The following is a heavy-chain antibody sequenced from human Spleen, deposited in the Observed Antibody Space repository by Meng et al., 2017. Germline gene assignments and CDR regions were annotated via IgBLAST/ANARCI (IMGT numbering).Heavy chain of an antibody. V-gene: IGHV3-30*01. Sequence: GESLKISCAASGFTFSSHAMHWVRQAPGKGLEWVAVISFDGSNKYFADSVTGRFTISRDNSKNTLYLQMNSLRTEDTAVYYCAARRDGYNSGYWYFDLWGRGTLVTVSS. D-gene: IGHD5-24*01. J-gene: IGHJ2*01. CDR2: ISFDGSNK. CDR1: GFTFSSHA. CDR3: AARRDGYNSGYWYFDL.